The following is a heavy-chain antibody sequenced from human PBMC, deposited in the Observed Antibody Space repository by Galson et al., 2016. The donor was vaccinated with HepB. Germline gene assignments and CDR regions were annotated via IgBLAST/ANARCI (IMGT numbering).Heavy chain of an antibody. D-gene: IGHD4-17*01. CDR1: GGSISNYY. CDR2: TYYSGYT. Sequence: ETLSLTCTVSGGSISNYYWSWFRQPPGKGPERIGQTYYSGYTNYSPSLKSRVTISLDSSQNQISLRVRSVTAADTAVYYCARALRGTTSFFEYWGQGVLVTVSS. J-gene: IGHJ4*02. CDR3: ARALRGTTSFFEY. V-gene: IGHV4-59*01.